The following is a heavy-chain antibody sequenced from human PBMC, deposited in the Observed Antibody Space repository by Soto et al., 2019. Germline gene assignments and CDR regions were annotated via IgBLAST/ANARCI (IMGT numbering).Heavy chain of an antibody. CDR2: IIPTIGTT. V-gene: IGHV1-69*12. CDR1: GDTFTIFA. Sequence: QVQLVQSGAEVKKPGSSVKVSCKASGDTFTIFAISWVRQAPGQGLEWMGGIIPTIGTTNYAQRFQRRITITGDESTGTAYMELSSLKSEDTAVYYCARDLGSGYDPGDYWGQGTVVTVSS. CDR3: ARDLGSGYDPGDY. D-gene: IGHD5-12*01. J-gene: IGHJ4*02.